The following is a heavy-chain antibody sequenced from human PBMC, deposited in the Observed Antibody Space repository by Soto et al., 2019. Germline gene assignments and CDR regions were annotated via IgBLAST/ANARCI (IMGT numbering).Heavy chain of an antibody. D-gene: IGHD3-16*01. CDR3: ASPAHPNVFGMKEYLRH. J-gene: IGHJ1*01. CDR1: RYTFTGYY. CDR2: INPNSGGT. Sequence: ASVKVSCKASRYTFTGYYMHWVRQAPGQGREWMGWINPNSGGTNYVQKFQGRVTMTRDTSISTAYMELSRLRSDDTAVYYCASPAHPNVFGMKEYLRHWGQSALVSVSS. V-gene: IGHV1-2*02.